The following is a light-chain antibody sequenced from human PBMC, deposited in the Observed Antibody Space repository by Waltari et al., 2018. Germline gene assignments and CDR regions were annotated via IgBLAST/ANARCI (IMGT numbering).Light chain of an antibody. Sequence: EKVMTQSPGTLSVSPGDRDTLSCRASQNVNSHLAWYQQKFGQAPMLLIYVASNRAIGIPAMFSVSVSGTDFTLTITILQSEDFAVYYCQQYNNGPPGTFGQVTKVEFK. CDR2: VAS. CDR3: QQYNNGPPGT. V-gene: IGKV3-15*01. CDR1: QNVNSH. J-gene: IGKJ2*01.